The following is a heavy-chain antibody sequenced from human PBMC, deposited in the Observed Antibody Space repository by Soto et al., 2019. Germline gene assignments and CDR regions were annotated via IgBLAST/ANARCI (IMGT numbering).Heavy chain of an antibody. CDR2: ISYDGSNK. V-gene: IGHV3-30*18. CDR3: AKRGILDYYDSSAYAY. Sequence: GGSLRLSCAASGFTFSNYGMHWVRQAPGKGLEWVAVISYDGSNKYYEDSVKGRFTISRDNSKNTLYLQMNSLRAEDAAVYYCAKRGILDYYDSSAYAYWGQGALVTVSS. D-gene: IGHD3-22*01. J-gene: IGHJ4*02. CDR1: GFTFSNYG.